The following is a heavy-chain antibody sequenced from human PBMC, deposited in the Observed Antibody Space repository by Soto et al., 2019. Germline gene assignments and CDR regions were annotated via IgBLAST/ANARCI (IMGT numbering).Heavy chain of an antibody. Sequence: QVQLVQSGAEVKKPGASVNVSCKASGYTFTVYYMHWVRQAPGQGLEWMGWINPKSGGTTYPQKFQGRVTMTWDTPVSRAYMGLPRLRSDDTAVYSGAGDLGRGGGSAAFDSGGQGPLVTVSS. CDR3: AGDLGRGGGSAAFDS. J-gene: IGHJ4*02. V-gene: IGHV1-2*02. D-gene: IGHD1-26*01. CDR1: GYTFTVYY. CDR2: INPKSGGT.